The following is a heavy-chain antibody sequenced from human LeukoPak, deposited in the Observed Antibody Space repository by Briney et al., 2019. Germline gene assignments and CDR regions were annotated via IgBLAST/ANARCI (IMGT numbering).Heavy chain of an antibody. CDR2: MFSGSTP. CDR3: TRGISRGSAFDI. V-gene: IGHV3-53*01. D-gene: IGHD6-19*01. J-gene: IGHJ3*02. CDR1: GFTVSSSH. Sequence: PGGSLRLSCAASGFTVSSSHMSWVRQAPGKGLEWVSVMFSGSTPYYADSVKGRFTISRDNSKNTLFLQMSSLRAEDTAVYYCTRGISRGSAFDIWGQGTMVTVSS.